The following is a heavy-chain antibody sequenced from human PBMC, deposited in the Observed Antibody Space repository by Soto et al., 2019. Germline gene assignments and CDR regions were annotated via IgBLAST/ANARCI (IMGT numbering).Heavy chain of an antibody. D-gene: IGHD2-21*02. CDR2: MCYSGNT. V-gene: IGHV4-59*01. Sequence: QVQLQESGPGLVKPSETLSLTCTVSGGSISNFYWSWIRQSPGKGLEWIGYGYMCYSGNTNYNPSLESRVTISVDTSKNQISLKLTSVTAEDTALYYCARGSLSTETANALDVWGPGTMVTVSS. CDR1: GGSISNFY. CDR3: ARGSLSTETANALDV. J-gene: IGHJ3*01.